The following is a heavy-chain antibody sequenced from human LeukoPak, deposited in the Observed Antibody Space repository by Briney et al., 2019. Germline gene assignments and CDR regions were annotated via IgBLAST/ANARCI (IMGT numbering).Heavy chain of an antibody. J-gene: IGHJ4*02. CDR1: GGSFSDYY. V-gene: IGHV4-34*12. D-gene: IGHD3-22*01. Sequence: SETLSLTCAVYGGSFSDYYWSWIRQSPGKGLEWIGEIIHSGSTNCNPSLKSRVTMSVDTSKNHFSLNLRSVTAADTAVYYCARAVESSVRFDFWGQGILVTVSS. CDR2: IIHSGST. CDR3: ARAVESSVRFDF.